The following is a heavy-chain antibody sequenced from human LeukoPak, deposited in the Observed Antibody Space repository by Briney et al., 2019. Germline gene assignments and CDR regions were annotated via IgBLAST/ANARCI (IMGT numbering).Heavy chain of an antibody. V-gene: IGHV3-23*01. CDR1: GFTFSSYA. CDR2: ISGSGGST. Sequence: GGPLRLSCAASGFTFSSYAMGWVRQAPGKGLEWVSAISGSGGSTYYADSVKGRFTISRDNSKNTLYLQMNSLRAEDTAVYYCAKRQTTVTTRTFDYWGQGTLVTVSS. D-gene: IGHD4-17*01. CDR3: AKRQTTVTTRTFDY. J-gene: IGHJ4*02.